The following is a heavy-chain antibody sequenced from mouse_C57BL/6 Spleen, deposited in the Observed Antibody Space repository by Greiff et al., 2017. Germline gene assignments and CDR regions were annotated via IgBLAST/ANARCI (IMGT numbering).Heavy chain of an antibody. CDR2: IDPSDSET. CDR1: GYTFTSYW. J-gene: IGHJ4*01. CDR3: ASYYYYGSSYAMDY. V-gene: IGHV1-52*01. D-gene: IGHD1-1*01. Sequence: QVQLQQPGAELVRPGSSVKLSCKASGYTFTSYWMHWVKQRPIQGLEWIGNIDPSDSETHYNQKFKDKATLTVDKSSSTAYMQLSSLTSEDSAVYYCASYYYYGSSYAMDYWGQGTSVTVSS.